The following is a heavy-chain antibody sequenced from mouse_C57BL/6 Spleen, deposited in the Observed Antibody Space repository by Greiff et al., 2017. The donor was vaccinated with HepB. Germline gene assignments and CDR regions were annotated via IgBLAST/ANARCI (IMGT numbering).Heavy chain of an antibody. CDR1: GFTFSSYT. V-gene: IGHV5-9*01. CDR2: ISGGGGNT. J-gene: IGHJ1*03. Sequence: EVMLVESGGGLVKPGGSLKLSCAASGFTFSSYTMSWVRQTPEKRLEWVATISGGGGNTYYPDSVKGRFTISRDNAKNTLYLQMSSLRSEDTALYYCARFTTVVALYWYFDVWGTGTTVTVSS. D-gene: IGHD1-1*01. CDR3: ARFTTVVALYWYFDV.